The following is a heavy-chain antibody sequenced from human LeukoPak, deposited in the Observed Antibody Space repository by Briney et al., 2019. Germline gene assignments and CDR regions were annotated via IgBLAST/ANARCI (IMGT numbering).Heavy chain of an antibody. V-gene: IGHV3-21*01. CDR2: INTVATYI. CDR3: ARLRRNGDSGSFYYYYDY. D-gene: IGHD4-17*01. Sequence: GGSLRLSCAASGFTFTSFSFNWVRQAPGKGLEWVSSINTVATYIYYADSVRGRFTISRDNAKNSVYLRMDSLRAEDTGVYYCARLRRNGDSGSFYYYYDYWGQGTLVTVSS. J-gene: IGHJ4*02. CDR1: GFTFTSFS.